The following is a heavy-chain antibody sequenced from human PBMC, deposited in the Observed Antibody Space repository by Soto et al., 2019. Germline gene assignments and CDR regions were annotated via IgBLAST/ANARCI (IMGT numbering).Heavy chain of an antibody. Sequence: SETLSLTCAVYGGSFSGYYWSWIRQPPGKGLEWIGEINHSGSTNYNPSLKSRVTISVDTSKNQFSLKLSSVTAADTAVYYCARGFVTSTKRYYYYYYMDVWGKGTTVTVSS. CDR3: ARGFVTSTKRYYYYYYMDV. CDR2: INHSGST. V-gene: IGHV4-34*01. J-gene: IGHJ6*03. D-gene: IGHD4-4*01. CDR1: GGSFSGYY.